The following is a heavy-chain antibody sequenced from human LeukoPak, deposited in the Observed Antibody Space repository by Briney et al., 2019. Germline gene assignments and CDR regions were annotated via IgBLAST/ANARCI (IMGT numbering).Heavy chain of an antibody. V-gene: IGHV3-74*01. CDR2: INSDGSST. CDR1: GFIFSSYW. CDR3: ATVGMGATIGY. J-gene: IGHJ4*02. D-gene: IGHD1-26*01. Sequence: PGGSLRLSCAASGFIFSSYWMHWVRQPPGKGLVWVSHINSDGSSTNYADSVKGRFTISRDNAKNTLYLQMNSLTVDDTAVYYCATVGMGATIGYWGQGTLVTVSS.